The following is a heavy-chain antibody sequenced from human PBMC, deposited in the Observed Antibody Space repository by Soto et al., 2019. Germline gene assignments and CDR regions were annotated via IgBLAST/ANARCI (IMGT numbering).Heavy chain of an antibody. CDR1: GFTFSSYS. Sequence: GGSLRLSCAASGFTFSSYSMNWVRQAPGKGLEWVSSISSSSSYIYYADSVKGRFTISRDNAKNSLYLQMNSLRAEDAAVYYCARDWERGQLDCYGMDVWGQGTTVTVSS. D-gene: IGHD6-6*01. J-gene: IGHJ6*02. CDR3: ARDWERGQLDCYGMDV. V-gene: IGHV3-21*01. CDR2: ISSSSSYI.